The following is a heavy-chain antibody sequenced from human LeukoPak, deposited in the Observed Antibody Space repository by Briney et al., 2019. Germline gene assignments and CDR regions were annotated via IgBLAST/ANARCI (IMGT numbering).Heavy chain of an antibody. Sequence: SGGSLRLSCAASGFTFSNYGMHWVRQAPGKGLEWVAVIWYDGSNKYYADSVKGRFTISRDNSKNTLYLQMNSLRAEDTAVHYCAGNYGPYYFDYWGQGTLVTVSS. D-gene: IGHD3-10*01. CDR2: IWYDGSNK. V-gene: IGHV3-33*01. J-gene: IGHJ4*02. CDR1: GFTFSNYG. CDR3: AGNYGPYYFDY.